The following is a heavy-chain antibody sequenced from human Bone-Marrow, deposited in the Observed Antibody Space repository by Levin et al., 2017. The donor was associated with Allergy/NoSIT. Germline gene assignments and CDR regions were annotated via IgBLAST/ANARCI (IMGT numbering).Heavy chain of an antibody. J-gene: IGHJ4*02. CDR3: NTELMWTQLWLPR. D-gene: IGHD5-18*01. Sequence: PGGSLRLSCAASGFTFNNAWMSWVRQAPGKGLEWVARIKSKTDGGTTDYATPVKGRFTISRDDSKNTLYLEMNSLKTEDTAVYYCNTELMWTQLWLPRWGQGTLVTVSS. CDR1: GFTFNNAW. CDR2: IKSKTDGGTT. V-gene: IGHV3-15*01.